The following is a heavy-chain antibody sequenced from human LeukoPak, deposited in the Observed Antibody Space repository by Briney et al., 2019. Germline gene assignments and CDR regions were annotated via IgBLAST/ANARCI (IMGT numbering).Heavy chain of an antibody. CDR1: GFTFSTYS. J-gene: IGHJ5*02. D-gene: IGHD4-11*01. Sequence: PGGSLRLSCAASGFTFSTYSMNWVRQAPGQGQEWVSYISSSTSTIYYADSVKDRFTISRDNAKNSLYLQMNSLRGEAAAVYYWARVLPYDYINRFNRCAQATLVTLSS. CDR2: ISSSTSTI. CDR3: ARVLPYDYINRFNR. V-gene: IGHV3-48*01.